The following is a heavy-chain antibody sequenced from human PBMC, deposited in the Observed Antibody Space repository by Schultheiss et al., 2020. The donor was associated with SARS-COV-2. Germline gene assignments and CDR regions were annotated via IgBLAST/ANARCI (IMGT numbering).Heavy chain of an antibody. CDR3: AEGRYGDYGEY. CDR2: INVGNGNT. D-gene: IGHD4-17*01. CDR1: GYTFASYT. Sequence: ASVKVSCKGSGYTFASYTIYWVRQAPGQRLEWMGWINVGNGNTKYSEKFQARVAISRDISATTAYMELGSLTSEDTAVYYCAEGRYGDYGEYWGQGTLVTVSS. V-gene: IGHV1-3*01. J-gene: IGHJ4*02.